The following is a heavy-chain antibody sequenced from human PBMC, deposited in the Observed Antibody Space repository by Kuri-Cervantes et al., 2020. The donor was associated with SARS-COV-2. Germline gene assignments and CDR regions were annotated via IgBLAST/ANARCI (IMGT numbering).Heavy chain of an antibody. Sequence: SETLSLTCTISGGSISGSYWSWIRQPPGKGLEWIGFIYSSGSTNYNPSLKSRVTISVDTSKKQFSLKLSSVTAADTAVYYCARHSDYSSTLLRFLYPHWGFDPWGQGTLVTVSS. J-gene: IGHJ5*02. CDR3: ARHSDYSSTLLRFLYPHWGFDP. CDR2: IYSSGST. V-gene: IGHV4-59*08. D-gene: IGHD3-3*01. CDR1: GGSISGSY.